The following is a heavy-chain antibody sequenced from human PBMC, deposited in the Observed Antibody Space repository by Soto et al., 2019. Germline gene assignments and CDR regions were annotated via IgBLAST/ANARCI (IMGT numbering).Heavy chain of an antibody. D-gene: IGHD3-22*01. CDR1: GFTFTSSA. CDR3: AALAWYYYDSSGYYYPTFDY. J-gene: IGHJ4*02. Sequence: ASVKVSCKASGFTFTSSAVQRLRQARGQRHEWIGWIVVGSGKTNYAQKFQERVTITRDMSTSTAYMELSSLRSEDTAVYYCAALAWYYYDSSGYYYPTFDYWGQGTLVTVSS. CDR2: IVVGSGKT. V-gene: IGHV1-58*01.